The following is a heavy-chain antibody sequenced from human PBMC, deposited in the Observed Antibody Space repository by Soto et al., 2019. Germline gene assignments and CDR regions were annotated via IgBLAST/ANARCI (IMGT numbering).Heavy chain of an antibody. CDR3: ARDYCSTTSCPGFRFFDY. CDR2: ISAYNGDT. V-gene: IGHV1-18*01. D-gene: IGHD2-2*01. J-gene: IGHJ4*02. CDR1: GYTFTTYG. Sequence: ASVKVSCKASGYTFTTYGISWVRQAPGQGLEWMGWISAYNGDTNYAQKVQGRVTMTTDTSTTTAYMELRSLRSDDTAVYYCARDYCSTTSCPGFRFFDYWGQGTLVTVSS.